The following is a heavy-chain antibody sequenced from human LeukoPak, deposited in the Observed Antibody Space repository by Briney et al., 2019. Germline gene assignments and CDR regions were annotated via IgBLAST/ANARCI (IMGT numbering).Heavy chain of an antibody. V-gene: IGHV1-69*13. D-gene: IGHD6-13*01. CDR3: ARGQRYSSSWFGMDV. J-gene: IGHJ6*02. Sequence: GASVKVSCKASGGTFSSYAISWVRQAPGQGLEWMGGIIPIFGTANYAQKFQGRVTITADESTSTAYMGLSSLRSEDTAVYYCARGQRYSSSWFGMDVWGQGTTVTVSS. CDR2: IIPIFGTA. CDR1: GGTFSSYA.